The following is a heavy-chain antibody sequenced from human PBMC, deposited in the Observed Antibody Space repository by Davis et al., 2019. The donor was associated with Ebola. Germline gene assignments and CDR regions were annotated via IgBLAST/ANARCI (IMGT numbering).Heavy chain of an antibody. D-gene: IGHD3-16*01. CDR2: VYYTGSA. CDR1: GVSISTHY. J-gene: IGHJ4*02. CDR3: AERGGSV. Sequence: PSETLSLTCTVSGVSISTHYLSWIRQPPGKRLEWIGSVYYTGSASYNSSLNSRATMSVDTSKNQFSLKLRSVTAADTAMYYCAERGGSVWGQGTLVTVSS. V-gene: IGHV4-59*11.